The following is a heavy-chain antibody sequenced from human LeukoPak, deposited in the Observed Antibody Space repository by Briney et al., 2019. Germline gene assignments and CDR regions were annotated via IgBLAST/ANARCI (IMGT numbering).Heavy chain of an antibody. Sequence: GGSLRLSCAASGFTFSSYAMSWVRQAPGKGLEWVSVIYSGGSTYYAGSVKGRFTISRDNSKNTLYLQMNSLRAEDTAVYYCARRQSPYCSSTSCYGAYFDYWGQGTLVTVSS. D-gene: IGHD2-2*01. J-gene: IGHJ4*02. CDR3: ARRQSPYCSSTSCYGAYFDY. V-gene: IGHV3-66*04. CDR1: GFTFSSYA. CDR2: IYSGGST.